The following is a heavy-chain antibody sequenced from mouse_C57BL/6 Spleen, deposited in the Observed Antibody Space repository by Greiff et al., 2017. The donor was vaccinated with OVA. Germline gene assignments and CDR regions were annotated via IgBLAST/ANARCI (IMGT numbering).Heavy chain of an antibody. V-gene: IGHV5-17*01. CDR3: AREIYDGYYRLYAMAY. Sequence: EVQLVESGGGLVKPGGSLKLSCAASGFTFSDYGMHWVRQAPEKGLEWVAYISSGSSTIYYADTVKGRFTISRDNAKNTLFLQMTSLRSEDTAMYYCAREIYDGYYRLYAMAYWGQGTSVTVSS. CDR1: GFTFSDYG. CDR2: ISSGSSTI. J-gene: IGHJ4*01. D-gene: IGHD2-3*01.